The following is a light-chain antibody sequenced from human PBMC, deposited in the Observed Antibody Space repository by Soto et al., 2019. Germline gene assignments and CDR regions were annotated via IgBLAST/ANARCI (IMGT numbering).Light chain of an antibody. J-gene: IGKJ5*01. CDR1: QSISNY. Sequence: DIQMTQSPSSLSASVGDRVTIACRASQSISNYLNWYQQRPGKAPKLLIYAASSLQSGVPSRLSASGYGTDFTLTISSLKPEDFVTYYCQQTYSTPINFGQGTRRESK. CDR2: AAS. CDR3: QQTYSTPIN. V-gene: IGKV1-39*01.